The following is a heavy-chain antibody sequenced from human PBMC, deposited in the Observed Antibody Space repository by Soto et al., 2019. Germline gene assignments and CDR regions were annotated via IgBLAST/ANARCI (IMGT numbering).Heavy chain of an antibody. Sequence: EVQLVESGGGLVPPGGSLRLSCVVSEFTFSSSWMHWVRQGPGKGLVWVSRTNSDGSFINYADSVKGRFTTSRDNARNMLYLQMNSLRADDTGLYYCVTGWSEHWGQGTLVTVSS. CDR3: VTGWSEH. D-gene: IGHD2-15*01. CDR2: TNSDGSFI. CDR1: EFTFSSSW. V-gene: IGHV3-74*01. J-gene: IGHJ1*01.